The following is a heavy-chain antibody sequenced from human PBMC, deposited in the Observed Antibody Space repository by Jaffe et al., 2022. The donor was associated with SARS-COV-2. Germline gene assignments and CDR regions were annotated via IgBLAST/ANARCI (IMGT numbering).Heavy chain of an antibody. CDR2: ISWNSFDI. CDR1: GFTFNDYA. D-gene: IGHD1-26*01. J-gene: IGHJ4*02. CDR3: AKVNISGPTWSYFDC. V-gene: IGHV3-9*01. Sequence: VHLVESGGGLVQPGRSLRLSCAASGFTFNDYAMHWVRQAPGKGLEWISGISWNSFDIAYADSVKGRFAISRDNAKNSLFLQMNFLRPEDTALYYCAKVNISGPTWSYFDCWGQGTLVTVSS.